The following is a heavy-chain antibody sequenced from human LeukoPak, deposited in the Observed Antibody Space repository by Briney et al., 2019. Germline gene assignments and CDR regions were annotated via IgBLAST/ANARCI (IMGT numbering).Heavy chain of an antibody. CDR2: ISGSGGST. D-gene: IGHD6-19*01. CDR1: GFTFDDYA. J-gene: IGHJ5*02. Sequence: GGSLRLSCVASGFTFDDYAMSWVRQAPGKGLEWVSAISGSGGSTYYADSVKGRFTISRDNSKNTLYLQMNSLRAEDTAVYYCAKDHRVAVAGATWFDPWGQGTLVTVSS. CDR3: AKDHRVAVAGATWFDP. V-gene: IGHV3-23*01.